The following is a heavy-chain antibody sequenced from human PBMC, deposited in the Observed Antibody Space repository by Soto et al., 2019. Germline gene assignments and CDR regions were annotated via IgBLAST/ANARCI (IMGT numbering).Heavy chain of an antibody. D-gene: IGHD3-10*01. CDR3: ARNYYGSGSEEFDY. Sequence: QVQLMESGGGVVQPGRSLRLSCAASGFTFSSYGMHWVRQAPGKGLEWVAVIWYDGSNKYYADSVKGRFTISRDNSKNTLYLQMNSLRAKDTAVYYCARNYYGSGSEEFDYWGQGTLVTVSS. V-gene: IGHV3-33*01. CDR2: IWYDGSNK. CDR1: GFTFSSYG. J-gene: IGHJ4*02.